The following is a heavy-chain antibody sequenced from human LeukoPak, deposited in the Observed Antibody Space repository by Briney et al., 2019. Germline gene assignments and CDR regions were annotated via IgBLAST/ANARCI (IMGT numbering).Heavy chain of an antibody. V-gene: IGHV6-1*01. CDR1: GDSVSSKNGA. D-gene: IGHD2-2*02. CDR2: TYYRSKWYD. CDR3: ERDVGTTAWYTFDY. Sequence: SQTLSLTCGISGDSVSSKNGAWNWIRQSPSRGLEWVGRTYYRSKWYDDYATSLQGRISISPDTSKNQFSLHLYSVTPEDTAVYYCERDVGTTAWYTFDYWARESWSPSPQ. J-gene: IGHJ4*02.